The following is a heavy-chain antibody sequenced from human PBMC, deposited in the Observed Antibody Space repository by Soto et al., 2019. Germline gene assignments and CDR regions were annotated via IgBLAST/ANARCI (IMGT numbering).Heavy chain of an antibody. CDR1: GVSLSTNGVS. CDR2: IYWDDDT. J-gene: IGHJ3*01. D-gene: IGHD2-2*01. CDR3: THSILVVPTTRNAFDL. Sequence: QITLKESGPTLVKPTQTLTLTCTFSGVSLSTNGVSVGWIRQPPGKALEWLALIYWDDDTRYSPSLKSRLIITKDTSKNQVVLVMTNMDPLDTATYYCTHSILVVPTTRNAFDLWGQGTMVTVSS. V-gene: IGHV2-5*02.